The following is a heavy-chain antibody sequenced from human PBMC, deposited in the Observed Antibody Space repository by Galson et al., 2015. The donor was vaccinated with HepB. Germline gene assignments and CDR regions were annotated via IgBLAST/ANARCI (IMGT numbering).Heavy chain of an antibody. CDR1: GFTFKSYA. V-gene: IGHV3-30*04. CDR2: IAYDGGRK. CDR3: ARGGYDTRRGFDY. J-gene: IGHJ4*02. D-gene: IGHD5-12*01. Sequence: SLRLSCAASGFTFKSYAIHWVRQAPGKGLEWVGFIAYDGGRKEYADFVQGRFTLSRDNFKNMLSLQMDSLTTEDTAVYYCARGGYDTRRGFDYWGRGTLVTVSS.